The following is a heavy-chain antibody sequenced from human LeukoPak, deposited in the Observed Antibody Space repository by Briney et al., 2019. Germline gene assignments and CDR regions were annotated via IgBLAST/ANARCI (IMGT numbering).Heavy chain of an antibody. D-gene: IGHD1-26*01. CDR3: ATMITGIVGATATKSFDY. J-gene: IGHJ4*02. CDR1: GYTLTELS. CDR2: FDPEDGET. Sequence: ASVQVSCKVSGYTLTELSMHWVRQAPGKGLEWMGGFDPEDGETIYAQKFQGRVTMTEDTSTDTAYMELSSLRSEDTAVYYCATMITGIVGATATKSFDYWGQGTLVTVSS. V-gene: IGHV1-24*01.